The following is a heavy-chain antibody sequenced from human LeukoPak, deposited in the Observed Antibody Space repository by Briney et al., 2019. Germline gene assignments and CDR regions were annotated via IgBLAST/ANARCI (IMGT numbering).Heavy chain of an antibody. Sequence: ASVKVSCKASGDTFSNYAISWVRQAPGQGLEWMGGIIPIFGTAKYAQKFQGRVTITADTSTSTAYMELSSLRSEDTAVYYCSRAGWLQYYYFDYWGQGTLVTVSS. D-gene: IGHD5-24*01. V-gene: IGHV1-69*06. J-gene: IGHJ4*02. CDR3: SRAGWLQYYYFDY. CDR2: IIPIFGTA. CDR1: GDTFSNYA.